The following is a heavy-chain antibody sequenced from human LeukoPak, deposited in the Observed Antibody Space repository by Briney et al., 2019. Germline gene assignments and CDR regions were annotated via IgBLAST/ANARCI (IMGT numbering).Heavy chain of an antibody. V-gene: IGHV3-7*01. J-gene: IGHJ1*01. Sequence: PGGSLRLSCAASGFSFSNYWMGWVRQAPGKGLEWVANIKQDGSEKRYVDPVKGRFTISRDNAKDTLYLQVNSLRAEDTAVYYCAITVDCRATTDCYSYFHHWGQGTLVTVAS. CDR2: IKQDGSEK. CDR3: AITVDCRATTDCYSYFHH. D-gene: IGHD2-21*02. CDR1: GFSFSNYW.